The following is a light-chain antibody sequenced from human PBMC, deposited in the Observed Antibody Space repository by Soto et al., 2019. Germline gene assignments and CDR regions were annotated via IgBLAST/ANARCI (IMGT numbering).Light chain of an antibody. V-gene: IGKV3-20*01. CDR3: QQYGSSPWT. Sequence: EIVLTQSPGTLSLSPGERATLSCRASQSVTNNYLAWYQQKPGQAPRLLIYGASSRAASIPDRFSGSGSGTDFTLTIRRMEPEDFAVYYCQQYGSSPWTFGQGTKVEIK. CDR2: GAS. J-gene: IGKJ1*01. CDR1: QSVTNNY.